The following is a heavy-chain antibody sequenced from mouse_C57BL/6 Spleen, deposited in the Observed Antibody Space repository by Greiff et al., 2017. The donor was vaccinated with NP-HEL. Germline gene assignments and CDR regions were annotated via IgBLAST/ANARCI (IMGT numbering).Heavy chain of an antibody. J-gene: IGHJ4*01. V-gene: IGHV1-69*01. CDR3: ATGGYYEAMDY. Sequence: QVQLQQPGAELVMPGASVKLSCKASGYTFTSYWMHWVKQRPGQGLEWIGEIDPSDSYTNYNQKFKGKSTLTVDKSSSTAYMQLSSLTSEDSAVYYCATGGYYEAMDYWGQGTSVTVSS. CDR1: GYTFTSYW. CDR2: IDPSDSYT. D-gene: IGHD2-3*01.